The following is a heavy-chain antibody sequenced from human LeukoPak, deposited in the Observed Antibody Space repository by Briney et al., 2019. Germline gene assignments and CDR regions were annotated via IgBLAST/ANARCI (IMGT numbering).Heavy chain of an antibody. J-gene: IGHJ4*02. Sequence: SETLSLTRTVSGVSISSSSYYWGWIRQPPGKGLEWIGTIYYSGSTYYNPSLKSRVTISLDTSKNQFSLNLSSLTAADTAVYYCARDYRGTYPPGYFDYWGQGTLVTVSS. CDR1: GVSISSSSYY. CDR3: ARDYRGTYPPGYFDY. V-gene: IGHV4-39*07. CDR2: IYYSGST. D-gene: IGHD3-16*02.